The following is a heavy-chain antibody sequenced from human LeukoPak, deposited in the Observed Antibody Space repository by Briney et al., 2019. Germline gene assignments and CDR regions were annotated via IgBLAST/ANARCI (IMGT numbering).Heavy chain of an antibody. J-gene: IGHJ4*02. CDR1: GFTFSTSG. V-gene: IGHV3-23*01. CDR3: AKITPGGPRSYYY. CDR2: ISSSADLT. Sequence: PGGSLRLSCAASGFTFSTSGMSWVRQAPGKGLERVSAISSSADLTYYADSVRGRFTVSRDNSKNTLYLQMNSLRAEDTAVYYCAKITPGGPRSYYYWGQGTQVTVSS. D-gene: IGHD3-10*01.